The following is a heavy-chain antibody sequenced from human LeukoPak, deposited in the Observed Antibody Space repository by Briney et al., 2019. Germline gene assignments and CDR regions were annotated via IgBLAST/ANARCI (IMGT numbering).Heavy chain of an antibody. J-gene: IGHJ4*02. Sequence: SGGSLRLSCVSSGFSFSNYAMSWVRQAPGKGLEWVSSISGSGGSTHCADSVKGRFTISRDKTKNTLYLQMNSLRAEDTAVYYCAKSAYYDASGYYREYYFDYWGQGTLVTVSS. CDR1: GFSFSNYA. D-gene: IGHD3-22*01. CDR3: AKSAYYDASGYYREYYFDY. CDR2: ISGSGGST. V-gene: IGHV3-23*01.